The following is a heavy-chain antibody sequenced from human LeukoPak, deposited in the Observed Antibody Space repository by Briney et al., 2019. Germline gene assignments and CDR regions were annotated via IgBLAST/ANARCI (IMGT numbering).Heavy chain of an antibody. CDR3: GRDALVGYLSFYYMDV. J-gene: IGHJ6*03. CDR2: ISNSGST. CDR1: GGPISHY. V-gene: IGHV4-59*11. Sequence: KPSETLSLTCTVSGGPISHYWTWIRQSPVKGLEWIGDISNSGSTSYNPSLKSRVTISIDTSKNQFSLELSSVTAADTAVYYCGRDALVGYLSFYYMDVWGKGTTVTVSS. D-gene: IGHD2-15*01.